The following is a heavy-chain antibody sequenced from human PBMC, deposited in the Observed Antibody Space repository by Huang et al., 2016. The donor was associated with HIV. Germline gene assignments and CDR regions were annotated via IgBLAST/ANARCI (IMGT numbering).Heavy chain of an antibody. CDR3: ARHREGPVAYYSGWGSHLNYMDV. CDR2: IYDKGRT. CDR1: GGSIRSRDYH. Sequence: QLLLQESGPGLVKPSEDLALTCAVSGGSIRSRDYHWGWIRPPPGKGLECIGGIYDKGRTPYSTALKSRFTIAVDTPKNLVFLNLTWMTAADPAVYYCARHREGPVAYYSGWGSHLNYMDVWGRGRTVVVSS. D-gene: IGHD3-10*01. V-gene: IGHV4-39*01. J-gene: IGHJ6*03.